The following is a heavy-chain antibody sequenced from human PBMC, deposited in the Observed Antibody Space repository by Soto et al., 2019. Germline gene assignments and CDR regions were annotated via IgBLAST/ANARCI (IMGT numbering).Heavy chain of an antibody. CDR2: IYHSGNT. V-gene: IGHV4-4*02. CDR1: GGSISSSNW. CDR3: ARRWGEGRVDY. D-gene: IGHD3-10*01. J-gene: IGHJ4*02. Sequence: QVQLQESGPGLVKPSGTLSLTCAVSGGSISSSNWWSWVRQPPGKGLEWIGEIYHSGNTNYNPSLKSGGTMAVDKSRNQFSLKLSSVTAADTAVYYCARRWGEGRVDYWGQGTLVTVSS.